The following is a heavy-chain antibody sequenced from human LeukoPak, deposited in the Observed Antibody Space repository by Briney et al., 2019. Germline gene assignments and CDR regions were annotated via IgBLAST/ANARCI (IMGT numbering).Heavy chain of an antibody. CDR2: INPNSGGT. CDR1: GYTFTGYY. Sequence: ASVKVSCKASGYTFTGYYMHWVRQAPGQGLEWMGRINPNSGGTNYAQKFQGRVTMTRDTSISTAYMELSRLRSDDTAVYYCARDQRDYGKGGDYYYYYGMDVWGQGTTVTVSS. CDR3: ARDQRDYGKGGDYYYYYGMDV. D-gene: IGHD3-16*01. J-gene: IGHJ6*02. V-gene: IGHV1-2*06.